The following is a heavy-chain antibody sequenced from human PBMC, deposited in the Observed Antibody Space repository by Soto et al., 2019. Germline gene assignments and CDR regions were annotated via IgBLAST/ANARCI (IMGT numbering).Heavy chain of an antibody. V-gene: IGHV4-34*01. CDR1: GGSFSGYY. CDR3: ARQMSGSYVLWYFDL. J-gene: IGHJ2*01. Sequence: QVQLQQWGAGLLKPSETLSLTCAVYGGSFSGYYWCWIRQPPGKGLEWIGEINHSGSTNYNPSLRSRVPLSGDTHKHHFSLNVSSVTGADAAVYYCARQMSGSYVLWYFDLRGRGTLVTVPS. D-gene: IGHD1-26*01. CDR2: INHSGST.